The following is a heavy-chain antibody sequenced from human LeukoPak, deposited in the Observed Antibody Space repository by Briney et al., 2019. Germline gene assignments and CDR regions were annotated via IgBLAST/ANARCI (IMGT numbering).Heavy chain of an antibody. CDR3: AKGERGYSYGFDP. J-gene: IGHJ5*02. CDR1: GFTFSSYG. V-gene: IGHV3-30*02. D-gene: IGHD5-18*01. CDR2: IRYDGSNK. Sequence: GGSLRLSCAASGFTFSSYGMHWVRQAPGKGLEWVAFIRYDGSNKYYADSVKGRFTISRDNSKNTLYLQMNSLRAEDSAEYYCAKGERGYSYGFDPWGQGTLVTVSS.